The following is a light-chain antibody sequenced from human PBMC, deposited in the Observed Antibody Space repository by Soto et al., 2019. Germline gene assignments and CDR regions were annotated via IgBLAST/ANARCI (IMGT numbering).Light chain of an antibody. Sequence: EIVLTQSPATLSLSPGERATLSCRASQTVSSYLAWYQQKPGQAPRLLIYDASNRATGIPARFSGSGSGTDFTLTLSSLEPEDFAVYYCQQRTNWPPYMYTFGQGTKLEIK. CDR1: QTVSSY. CDR2: DAS. J-gene: IGKJ2*01. V-gene: IGKV3-11*01. CDR3: QQRTNWPPYMYT.